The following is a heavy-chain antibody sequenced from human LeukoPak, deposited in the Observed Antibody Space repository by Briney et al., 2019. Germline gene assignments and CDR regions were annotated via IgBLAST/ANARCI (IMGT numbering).Heavy chain of an antibody. J-gene: IGHJ4*02. CDR2: IKEDGSKK. Sequence: GGSLRLSCAASGFTFSSFCMSWVRQAPGKGLEWVANIKEDGSKKYSVDSVKGRSTISRDNAKNSLYLQMNSLRVEDTAVYYCARASPWEPPDWGGQGTLVTASS. V-gene: IGHV3-7*01. CDR1: GFTFSSFC. D-gene: IGHD1-26*01. CDR3: ARASPWEPPDW.